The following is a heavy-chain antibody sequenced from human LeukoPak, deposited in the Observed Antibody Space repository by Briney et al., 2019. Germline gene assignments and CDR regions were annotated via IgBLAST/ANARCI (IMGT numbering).Heavy chain of an antibody. V-gene: IGHV3-64*01. CDR2: ISIDGGNT. J-gene: IGHJ5*01. Sequence: PGGSLRLSCAASGFTFSSYAMHWVRQAPGKGLEHVSAISIDGGNTFYSNSVKGRFIISRDNSKNTLYLQMGSLRAEDMAVYYCARHNNYYDSWGQGTLVTVSS. CDR3: ARHNNYYDS. CDR1: GFTFSSYA.